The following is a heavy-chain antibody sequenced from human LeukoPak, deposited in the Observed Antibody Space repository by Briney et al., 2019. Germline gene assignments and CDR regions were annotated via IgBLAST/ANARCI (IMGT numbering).Heavy chain of an antibody. CDR1: GFTFSSYA. V-gene: IGHV3-23*01. CDR3: ASQGGPGNYYNYYFDY. Sequence: GGSLRLSCAASGFTFSSYAMSWVRQAPGKGLEWVSAISGSGGSTYYADSVKGRFTISRDNSKNTLYLQMNSLRAEDTAIYYCASQGGPGNYYNYYFDYWGRGTLVTVSS. D-gene: IGHD3-10*01. J-gene: IGHJ4*02. CDR2: ISGSGGST.